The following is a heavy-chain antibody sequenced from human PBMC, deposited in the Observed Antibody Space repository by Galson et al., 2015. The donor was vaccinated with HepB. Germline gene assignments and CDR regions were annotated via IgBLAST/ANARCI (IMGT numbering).Heavy chain of an antibody. J-gene: IGHJ4*02. V-gene: IGHV3-30*04. CDR2: ISHDGNKK. CDR3: ARDRRVEVVVAVTLDY. D-gene: IGHD2-15*01. Sequence: SLRLSCAASGFSFSSYAIHWVRRAPGKGLEWVAVISHDGNKKYYADSVRGRFTISRDKSKNTIYIQMNRLSAEDTATYYCARDRRVEVVVAVTLDYWGQGTLLTVSS. CDR1: GFSFSSYA.